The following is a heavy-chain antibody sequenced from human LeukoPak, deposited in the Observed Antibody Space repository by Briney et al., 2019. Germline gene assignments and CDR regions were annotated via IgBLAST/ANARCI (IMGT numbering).Heavy chain of an antibody. CDR1: GGSISSYY. D-gene: IGHD5-12*01. Sequence: SETLSLTCTVSGGSISSYYWSWIRQPPGKGLEWIGYIYYSGSTNYNPSLKSRVTISVDTSKNQFSLKLTSVTAADTAVYYCARARESVAIDYWGQGTRVTVSS. J-gene: IGHJ4*02. CDR3: ARARESVAIDY. CDR2: IYYSGST. V-gene: IGHV4-59*12.